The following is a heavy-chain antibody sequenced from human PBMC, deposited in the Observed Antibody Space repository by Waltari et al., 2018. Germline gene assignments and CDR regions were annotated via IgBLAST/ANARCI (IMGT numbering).Heavy chain of an antibody. CDR1: GIIVSANY. D-gene: IGHD4-17*01. Sequence: EVQLVESGGGLIQPGGSLRLSCAASGIIVSANYMNWVRQAPGKGPKWDAVIYRAGRTYYADSVKGRFTISRDNTKNTVDLQMNNLKTEDTAVYYCARPGEGPSSHWGQGTLVTVSS. CDR2: IYRAGRT. V-gene: IGHV3-53*01. J-gene: IGHJ4*02. CDR3: ARPGEGPSSH.